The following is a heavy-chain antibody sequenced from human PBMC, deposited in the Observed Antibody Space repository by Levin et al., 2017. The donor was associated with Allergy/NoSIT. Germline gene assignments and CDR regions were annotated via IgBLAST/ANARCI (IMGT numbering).Heavy chain of an antibody. CDR2: INPNSGGT. Sequence: GASVKVSCKASGYTFTGYYMHWVRQAPGQGLEWMGWINPNSGGTNYAQKFQGRVTMTRDTSISTAYMELSRLRSDDTAVYYCARARITMVRGGVDYWGQGTLVTVSS. V-gene: IGHV1-2*02. CDR3: ARARITMVRGGVDY. J-gene: IGHJ4*02. D-gene: IGHD3-10*01. CDR1: GYTFTGYY.